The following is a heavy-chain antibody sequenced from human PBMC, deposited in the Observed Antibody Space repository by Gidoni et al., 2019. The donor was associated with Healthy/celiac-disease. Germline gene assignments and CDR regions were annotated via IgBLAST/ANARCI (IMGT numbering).Heavy chain of an antibody. CDR3: AKESGSYGQGFDY. Sequence: TISRDNSKNTLYLQMNSLRAEDTAVYYCAKESGSYGQGFDYWGQGTLVTVSS. V-gene: IGHV3-23*01. J-gene: IGHJ4*02. D-gene: IGHD1-26*01.